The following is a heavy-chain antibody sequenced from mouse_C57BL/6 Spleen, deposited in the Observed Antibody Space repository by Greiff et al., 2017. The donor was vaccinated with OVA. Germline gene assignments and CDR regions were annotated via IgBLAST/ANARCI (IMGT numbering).Heavy chain of an antibody. J-gene: IGHJ4*01. CDR1: GYSITSGYY. V-gene: IGHV3-6*01. Sequence: EVKLMESGPGLVKPSQSLSLTCSVTGYSITSGYYWNWIRQFPGNKLEWMGYISYDGSNNYNPSLKNRISITRDTSKNQFFLKLNSVTTEDTATYYCARSSYEAMDYWGQGTSVTVSS. CDR2: ISYDGSN. CDR3: ARSSYEAMDY. D-gene: IGHD1-1*01.